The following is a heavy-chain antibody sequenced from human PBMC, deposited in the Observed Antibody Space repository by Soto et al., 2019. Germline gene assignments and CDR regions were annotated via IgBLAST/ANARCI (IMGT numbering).Heavy chain of an antibody. V-gene: IGHV1-69*08. Sequence: QVQLVQSGAEVKKPGSSVKVSCKASGVTFSSYTISWVRQAPGQGLEWMGRIIPILGIANYAQKFQGRVTITADKSTSTAYMELSSLRSEDTAVYYCARDWLDYGGNPWRYYYGMDVWGQGTTVTVSS. CDR2: IIPILGIA. J-gene: IGHJ6*02. D-gene: IGHD4-17*01. CDR3: ARDWLDYGGNPWRYYYGMDV. CDR1: GVTFSSYT.